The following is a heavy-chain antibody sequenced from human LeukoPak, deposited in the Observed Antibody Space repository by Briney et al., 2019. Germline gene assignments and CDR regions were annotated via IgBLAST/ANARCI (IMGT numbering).Heavy chain of an antibody. CDR2: IYYGGST. Sequence: SETLSLTCAVSGGSISSGGYSWSWIRQPPGKGLEWIGYIYYGGSTYYNPSLKSRVTISVDTSKNQFSLKLSSVTAADTAVYYCARAHMTTVLFDYWGQGTLVTVSS. V-gene: IGHV4-30-4*07. CDR3: ARAHMTTVLFDY. D-gene: IGHD4-17*01. CDR1: GGSISSGGYS. J-gene: IGHJ4*02.